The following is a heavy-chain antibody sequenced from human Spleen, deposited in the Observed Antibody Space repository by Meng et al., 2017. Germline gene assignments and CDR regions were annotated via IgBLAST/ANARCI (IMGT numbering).Heavy chain of an antibody. CDR1: GFTFSSYW. CDR2: ISSSGSTI. J-gene: IGHJ6*02. CDR3: ARVVRGYGVYYYYYYGMDV. Sequence: GESLKISCAASGFTFSSYWMSWIRQAPGKGLEWVSYISSSGSTIYYADSVKGRFTISRDNAKNSLYLQMNSLRAEDTAVYYCARVVRGYGVYYYYYYGMDVWGQGTTVTVSS. D-gene: IGHD5-12*01. V-gene: IGHV3-11*01.